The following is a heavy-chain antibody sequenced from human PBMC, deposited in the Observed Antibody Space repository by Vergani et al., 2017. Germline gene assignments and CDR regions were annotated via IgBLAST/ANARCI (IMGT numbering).Heavy chain of an antibody. Sequence: EVQLVESGGGLVQPGGSLRLSCAASGFTFSSYSMNWVRQAPGKGLEWVSSISSSSSYIYYADSVKGRFTISRDNAKNSLYLQMNSLRAEDTAVYYCARGPPDIVVVPAAIGKGWYFDLWGRGTLVTVSS. D-gene: IGHD2-2*01. CDR1: GFTFSSYS. V-gene: IGHV3-21*01. CDR3: ARGPPDIVVVPAAIGKGWYFDL. CDR2: ISSSSSYI. J-gene: IGHJ2*01.